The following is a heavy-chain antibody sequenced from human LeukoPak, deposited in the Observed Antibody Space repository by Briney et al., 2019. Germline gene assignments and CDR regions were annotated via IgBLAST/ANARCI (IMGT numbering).Heavy chain of an antibody. Sequence: EASVKVSCKASGYTFTSYGISWVRQAPGQGLEWMGWISGYNGNAKYAQKLQGRVTMTTDTSTTTAYMELRSLRSDDTAVYYCARDGHRMYYYESSDYRFDYWGQGTLVTVSS. CDR3: ARDGHRMYYYESSDYRFDY. V-gene: IGHV1-18*01. CDR1: GYTFTSYG. CDR2: ISGYNGNA. J-gene: IGHJ4*02. D-gene: IGHD3-22*01.